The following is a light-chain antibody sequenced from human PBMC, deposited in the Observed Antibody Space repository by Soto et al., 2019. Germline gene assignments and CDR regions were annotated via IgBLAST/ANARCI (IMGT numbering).Light chain of an antibody. CDR2: AAS. J-gene: IGKJ5*01. Sequence: EIGLTHSPSTLSLSPGSRSTLSCRASESVGSNYVAWYQQKPGQSPRLLIYAASTRATGISERFSASGSGTDFTLVLSRLDPDDFAVYYCQHTRRSFGHGTRLEIK. CDR3: QHTRRS. CDR1: ESVGSNY. V-gene: IGKV3-20*01.